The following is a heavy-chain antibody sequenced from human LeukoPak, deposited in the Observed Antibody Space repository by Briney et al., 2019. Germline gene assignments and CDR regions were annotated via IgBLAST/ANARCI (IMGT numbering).Heavy chain of an antibody. Sequence: PSETLSLTCTVSGGSISSYYWSWIRQPPGKGLEWIGNIYYSGSTNYNPSLKSRVTISVDTSKNQFSLKLSSVTAADTAVYYCARIGTPGCVDYWGQGTLVTVSS. CDR1: GGSISSYY. CDR3: ARIGTPGCVDY. V-gene: IGHV4-59*01. J-gene: IGHJ4*02. D-gene: IGHD1-14*01. CDR2: IYYSGST.